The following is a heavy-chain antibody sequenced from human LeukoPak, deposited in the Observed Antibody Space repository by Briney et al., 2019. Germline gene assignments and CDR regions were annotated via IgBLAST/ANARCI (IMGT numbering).Heavy chain of an antibody. Sequence: SETLSLTCTVSGGSFSSGSHYWSWIRRPPGRGLEWIGHIYYIGSTNYNPSLKGRVTISVDTSKNQFSLKLSSVTAADTAVYYCAREYSYAYFDYWGQGTLVTVSS. D-gene: IGHD5-18*01. CDR2: IYYIGST. J-gene: IGHJ4*02. CDR3: AREYSYAYFDY. CDR1: GGSFSSGSHY. V-gene: IGHV4-61*01.